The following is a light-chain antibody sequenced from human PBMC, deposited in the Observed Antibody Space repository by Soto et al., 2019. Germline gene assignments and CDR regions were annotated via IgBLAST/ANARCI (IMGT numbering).Light chain of an antibody. Sequence: EIVLTQSPGTLSLSPGERATLSCRASQTINSSYLAWYQQKPGQAPRLLIYGTSSRATGIPDRFSGSGSGTDFTLTISRLEPEDFAVYYCQQFGSSPGFTFGPWTKVDIK. V-gene: IGKV3-20*01. CDR3: QQFGSSPGFT. J-gene: IGKJ3*01. CDR1: QTINSSY. CDR2: GTS.